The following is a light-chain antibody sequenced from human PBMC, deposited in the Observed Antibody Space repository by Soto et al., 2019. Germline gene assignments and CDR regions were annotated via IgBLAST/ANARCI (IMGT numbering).Light chain of an antibody. J-gene: IGKJ2*01. V-gene: IGKV2-30*02. CDR3: MQGTHLYT. Sequence: DVVMTQSPLSLPVTLGQPASISCRSSQSLLHSDGNTYLNWFQQRPGQSPRRLIYKVSSRDSGVPDRFSGSGSVTDFTPKISRVEAEDVGVYYCMQGTHLYTFGQGTKLEIK. CDR1: QSLLHSDGNTY. CDR2: KVS.